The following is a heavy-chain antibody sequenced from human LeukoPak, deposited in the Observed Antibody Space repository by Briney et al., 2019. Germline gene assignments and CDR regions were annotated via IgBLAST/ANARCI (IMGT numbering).Heavy chain of an antibody. Sequence: SETLSLTCAVYGGSFSGYYWSWIRQPPGKGLEWIGEINHSGSTNYNPSLKSRVTISVDTSKNQFSLKLSSVTAADTAVYYCARQPSYYYGSWSHSASYYMDVWGKGTTVTVSS. D-gene: IGHD3-10*01. J-gene: IGHJ6*03. CDR3: ARQPSYYYGSWSHSASYYMDV. V-gene: IGHV4-34*01. CDR2: INHSGST. CDR1: GGSFSGYY.